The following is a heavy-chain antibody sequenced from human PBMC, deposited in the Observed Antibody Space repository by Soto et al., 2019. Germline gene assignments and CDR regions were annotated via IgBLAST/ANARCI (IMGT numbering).Heavy chain of an antibody. CDR3: VRDGTRTLRDWFDP. V-gene: IGHV4-4*07. CDR2: IYATGTT. CDR1: GVCISGLY. J-gene: IGHJ5*02. Sequence: SETLALTCTVSGVCISGLYWSWIRKSAGKGLEWIGRIYATGTTDYNPSLKSRVMMSVDTSKKQFSLKLRSVTAADTAVYYCVRDGTRTLRDWFDPWGQGISVTVSS. D-gene: IGHD1-1*01.